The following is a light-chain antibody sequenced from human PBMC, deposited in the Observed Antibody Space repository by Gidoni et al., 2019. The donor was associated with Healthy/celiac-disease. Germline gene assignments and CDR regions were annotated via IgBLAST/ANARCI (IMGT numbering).Light chain of an antibody. Sequence: SYALTPPPSVSVSPGQTASITCSGDKLGDKYAYWYQQKPGQSPVLVIYQDSKRPSGIPERFSGSNSGNTATLTISGTQAMDEADYYCQAWDSSTVVFGGGTKLTVL. J-gene: IGLJ2*01. CDR2: QDS. V-gene: IGLV3-1*01. CDR1: KLGDKY. CDR3: QAWDSSTVV.